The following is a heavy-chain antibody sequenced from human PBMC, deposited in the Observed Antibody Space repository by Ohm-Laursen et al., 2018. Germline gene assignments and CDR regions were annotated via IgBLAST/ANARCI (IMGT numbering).Heavy chain of an antibody. CDR1: GFTFSNYG. V-gene: IGHV3-23*01. J-gene: IGHJ4*02. CDR3: AKGPFIAVAGSNYFFDY. D-gene: IGHD6-19*01. Sequence: SLRLSCAASGFTFSNYGMNWVRQAPGKGLEWVSAISGSGGTTYYADSVKGRFTISRDNSKNTLYLQLNSLRAEDTAVYFCAKGPFIAVAGSNYFFDYWGQGTLVTVSS. CDR2: ISGSGGTT.